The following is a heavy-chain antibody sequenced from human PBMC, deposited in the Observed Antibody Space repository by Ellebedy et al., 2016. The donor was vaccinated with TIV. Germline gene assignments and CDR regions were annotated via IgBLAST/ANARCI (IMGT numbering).Heavy chain of an antibody. J-gene: IGHJ4*02. CDR3: ASYPFLFIIPPNDY. D-gene: IGHD3-10*01. V-gene: IGHV4-39*01. CDR1: GASISNTNYY. CDR2: IFYSRTT. Sequence: MPSETLSLTCTVSGASISNTNYYWGWNRQPPGKGLEWIGSIFYSRTTYYSPSLKSRVTISVATSKNQFSLKLSPVTAADTAVYYCASYPFLFIIPPNDYWGQGTLVTVSS.